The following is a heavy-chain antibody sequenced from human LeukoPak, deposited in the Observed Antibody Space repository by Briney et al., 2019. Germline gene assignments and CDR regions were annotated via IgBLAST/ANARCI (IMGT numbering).Heavy chain of an antibody. J-gene: IGHJ3*02. CDR2: IYHSGST. CDR3: ARVHVNSGYYFGDAFDI. D-gene: IGHD3-22*01. Sequence: PSETLSLTCAVSGGSISSSNWWSWVRQPPGKGLEWIGEIYHSGSTNYNPSLKSRVIISVDKSKNQFSLKLSSVTAADTAIYYCARVHVNSGYYFGDAFDIWGQGTMVTVSS. CDR1: GGSISSSNW. V-gene: IGHV4-4*02.